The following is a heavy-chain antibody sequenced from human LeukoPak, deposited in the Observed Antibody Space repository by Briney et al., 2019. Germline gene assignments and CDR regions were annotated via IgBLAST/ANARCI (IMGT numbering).Heavy chain of an antibody. CDR1: GGSFSGYF. J-gene: IGHJ4*02. V-gene: IGHV4-34*01. D-gene: IGHD3-9*01. CDR2: INDSGGT. Sequence: SETLSLTCAVYGGSFSGYFWSWIRQPPGKGLEWIGEINDSGGTNYNSSLKSRVSISVDTSNSQFSLKLSPVTAADTAVYYCARGPGILTGYSPLDYWGQGNLVTVSS. CDR3: ARGPGILTGYSPLDY.